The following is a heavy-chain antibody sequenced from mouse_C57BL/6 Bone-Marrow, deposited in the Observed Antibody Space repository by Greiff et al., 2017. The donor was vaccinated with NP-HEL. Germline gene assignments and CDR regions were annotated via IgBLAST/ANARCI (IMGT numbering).Heavy chain of an antibody. CDR1: GFTFTDHY. CDR2: IRNKANGYTT. CDR3: ARSIYDDYADDPFYAMDY. Sequence: EVKVVESGGGLVQPGGSLSLSCAASGFTFTDHYMSWVRPPPGKALEWLGFIRNKANGYTTEYSASVKGRFTISRDNSQSILYLQMNALRAEDSATYYCARSIYDDYADDPFYAMDYWGQGTSVTVSS. V-gene: IGHV7-3*01. D-gene: IGHD2-4*01. J-gene: IGHJ4*01.